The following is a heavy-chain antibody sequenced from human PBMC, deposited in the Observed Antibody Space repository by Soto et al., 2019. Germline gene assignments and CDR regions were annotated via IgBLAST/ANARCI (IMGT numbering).Heavy chain of an antibody. Sequence: SVKVSCKASGGTFSSYAISWVRQAPGQGLEWMGGIIPIFGTANYAQKFQGRVTITADKSTSTAYMELSSLRSEDTAVYYCARNYGPEMATPEYYYYYGMDVWGQGTTVTVSS. CDR3: ARNYGPEMATPEYYYYYGMDV. J-gene: IGHJ6*02. CDR1: GGTFSSYA. V-gene: IGHV1-69*06. CDR2: IIPIFGTA. D-gene: IGHD5-12*01.